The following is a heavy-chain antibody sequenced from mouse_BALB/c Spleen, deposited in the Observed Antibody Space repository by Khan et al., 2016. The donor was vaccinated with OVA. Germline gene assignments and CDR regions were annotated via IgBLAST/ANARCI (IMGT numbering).Heavy chain of an antibody. CDR1: GYSFTLYY. CDR2: VNPNTGGT. Sequence: VQLQQSGPDLVKPGASVKISCKASGYSFTLYYMTWVRQSHGKSLEWIGRVNPNTGGTDYNQDFKGKAILTVDKPSNTAYMEFRSLTSEDSAVYYCARGYDFFAYWGQGTLVTVSA. J-gene: IGHJ3*01. D-gene: IGHD2-14*01. CDR3: ARGYDFFAY. V-gene: IGHV1-26*01.